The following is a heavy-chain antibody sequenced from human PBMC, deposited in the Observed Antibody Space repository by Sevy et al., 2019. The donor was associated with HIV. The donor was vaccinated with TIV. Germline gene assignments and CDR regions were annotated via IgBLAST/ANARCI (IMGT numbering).Heavy chain of an antibody. CDR2: ISGSGGST. CDR3: AKYGAPYCTGGICFPYWYFDL. CDR1: GFTFSSYA. J-gene: IGHJ2*01. D-gene: IGHD2-8*02. Sequence: GGSLRLSCAASGFTFSSYAMSWVRQAPGKGLEWVSAISGSGGSTYYADSVQGRFTISRDNSKNTVFLQMNSLRAEDTAVYYCAKYGAPYCTGGICFPYWYFDLWGRGTLVTVSS. V-gene: IGHV3-23*01.